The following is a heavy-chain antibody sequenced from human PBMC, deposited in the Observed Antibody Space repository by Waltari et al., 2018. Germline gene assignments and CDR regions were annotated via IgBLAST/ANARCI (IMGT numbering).Heavy chain of an antibody. Sequence: QVQLVQSGAEVKKPGASVKVSCKASGYTFTSYYMHWVRQAPGQGLEWMGLINPSGGRTSYAQKFQGRVTMTRDTSTSTVYMELNSLRSEETAVYYCATYDSSGRRDHYFDYWGQGTLVTVSS. CDR3: ATYDSSGRRDHYFDY. V-gene: IGHV1-46*03. CDR1: GYTFTSYY. J-gene: IGHJ4*02. D-gene: IGHD3-22*01. CDR2: INPSGGRT.